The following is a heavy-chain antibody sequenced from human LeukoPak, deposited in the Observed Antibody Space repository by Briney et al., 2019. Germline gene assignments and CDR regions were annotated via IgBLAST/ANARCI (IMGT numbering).Heavy chain of an antibody. Sequence: SETLSLTCAVSGESFSGYFWTWIRQPPGKGLEWIGESNHFGSTDYNPSLKSRVTISVDTSKKQFSLSVRSVTDADTAVYFCARGRLQLWSFPLPYNHYAIDVWGQGTTVTVSS. V-gene: IGHV4-34*01. CDR1: GESFSGYF. CDR2: SNHFGST. CDR3: ARGRLQLWSFPLPYNHYAIDV. D-gene: IGHD5-18*01. J-gene: IGHJ6*02.